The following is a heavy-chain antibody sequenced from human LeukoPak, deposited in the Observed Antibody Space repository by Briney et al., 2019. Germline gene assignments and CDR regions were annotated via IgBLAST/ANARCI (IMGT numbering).Heavy chain of an antibody. CDR2: IYYSGST. D-gene: IGHD1-1*01. V-gene: IGHV4-30-4*01. Sequence: SETLSLTCTVSGGSISSGDYYWSWIRQPPGKGLEWIGYIYYSGSTYYNPSLKSRVTISVDTSKNQFSLKLSSVTAADTAVYYCARGLRRKTGWFDPWGQGTLVTVSS. CDR1: GGSISSGDYY. CDR3: ARGLRRKTGWFDP. J-gene: IGHJ5*02.